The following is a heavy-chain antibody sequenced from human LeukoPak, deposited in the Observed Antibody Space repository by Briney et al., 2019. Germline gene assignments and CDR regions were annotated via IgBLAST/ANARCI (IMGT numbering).Heavy chain of an antibody. Sequence: GGPLRLSCAASGFPFSRYAMHWLRQAPGKGLEWVAYISYDGSNQYYADPVQGRFTVTRDNSKNPLNLHMNSLRAEDKAVYYCASECYDFWSGYQSRGSLDYWGQGTLVTVSS. CDR2: ISYDGSNQ. CDR3: ASECYDFWSGYQSRGSLDY. J-gene: IGHJ4*02. D-gene: IGHD3-3*01. CDR1: GFPFSRYA. V-gene: IGHV3-30-3*01.